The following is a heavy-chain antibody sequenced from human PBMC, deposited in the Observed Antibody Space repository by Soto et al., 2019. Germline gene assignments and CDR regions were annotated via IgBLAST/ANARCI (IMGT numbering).Heavy chain of an antibody. D-gene: IGHD3-10*01. CDR2: IYYSGST. Sequence: SETLSLTCTVSGGSISGYYCSWIRQPPGQGLEWIGSIYYSGSTYYNPSLKSRVTISVDTSKNQFSLKLSSVTAADTAVYYCARQIWFGIPGFGWFDPWGQGTLVTVSS. V-gene: IGHV4-59*05. CDR1: GGSISGYY. CDR3: ARQIWFGIPGFGWFDP. J-gene: IGHJ5*02.